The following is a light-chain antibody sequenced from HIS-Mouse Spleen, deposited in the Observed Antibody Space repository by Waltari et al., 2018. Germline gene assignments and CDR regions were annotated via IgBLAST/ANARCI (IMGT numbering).Light chain of an antibody. V-gene: IGLV2-14*01. CDR2: EVS. CDR1: SSALGGYNY. CDR3: SSYTSSSTWV. Sequence: QSALTQPASVSGSPGQSITIPCTGTSSALGGYNYVPWYQQHPGKAPKLLIYEVSNRPSGVSNRFSGSKSGNTASLTISGLQAEDEADYYCSSYTSSSTWVFGGGTKLTVL. J-gene: IGLJ3*02.